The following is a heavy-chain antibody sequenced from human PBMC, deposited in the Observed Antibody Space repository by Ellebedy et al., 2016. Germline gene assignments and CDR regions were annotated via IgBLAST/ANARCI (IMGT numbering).Heavy chain of an antibody. D-gene: IGHD5-18*01. CDR3: ARAGYSYGAARAYNWFDP. V-gene: IGHV2-26*01. CDR1: GFSLSNARMG. Sequence: SGPTLVKPTETLTLTCTVSGFSLSNARMGVSWIRQPPGKALEWLAHIFSNDEKSYSTSLKSRLTISKDTSKSQVVLTMTNMDPVDTATYYCARAGYSYGAARAYNWFDPWGQGTLVTVSS. CDR2: IFSNDEK. J-gene: IGHJ5*02.